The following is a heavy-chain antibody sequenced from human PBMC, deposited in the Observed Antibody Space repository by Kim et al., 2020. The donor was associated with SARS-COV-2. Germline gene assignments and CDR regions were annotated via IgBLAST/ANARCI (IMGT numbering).Heavy chain of an antibody. V-gene: IGHV3-33*05. Sequence: GGSLRLSCAASGFTFSSYGMHWVRQAPGKGLEWVAVISYDGSNKYYADSVKGRFTISRDNSKNTLYLQMNSLRAEDTAVYYCARDARYFDWDGMDVWGHGTKVPVSS. J-gene: IGHJ6*02. CDR3: ARDARYFDWDGMDV. CDR2: ISYDGSNK. CDR1: GFTFSSYG. D-gene: IGHD3-9*01.